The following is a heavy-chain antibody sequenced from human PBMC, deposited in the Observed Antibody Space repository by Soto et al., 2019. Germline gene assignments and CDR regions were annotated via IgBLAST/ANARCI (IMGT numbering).Heavy chain of an antibody. J-gene: IGHJ6*02. CDR1: GYSFTSYG. CDR2: ISAYNDNT. D-gene: IGHD2-21*02. V-gene: IGHV1-18*01. Sequence: ASVKVSCKASGYSFTSYGISWVRQAPGQGLEWMGWISAYNDNTNYAQNLQGRLTMTADTSTSTAYMELRSLRSDDTAVYYCAASYCGADCYLIYYNYSGMDVWGQGTTVTVSS. CDR3: AASYCGADCYLIYYNYSGMDV.